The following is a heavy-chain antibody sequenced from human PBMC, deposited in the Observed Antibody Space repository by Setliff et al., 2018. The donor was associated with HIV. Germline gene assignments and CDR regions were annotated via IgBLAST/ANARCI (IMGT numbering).Heavy chain of an antibody. CDR1: GYRFTSYW. CDR3: VRRATMIIMVIPDAFDI. J-gene: IGHJ3*02. Sequence: PGESLKISCKGSGYRFTSYWIGWVRQMPGKGLEWMGIIYPGDSDIRYSPSFQGQVTISADKSISTAYLQWSSLKASDTAMYYCVRRATMIIMVIPDAFDIWGQGTMVTVSS. CDR2: IYPGDSDI. V-gene: IGHV5-51*01. D-gene: IGHD3-22*01.